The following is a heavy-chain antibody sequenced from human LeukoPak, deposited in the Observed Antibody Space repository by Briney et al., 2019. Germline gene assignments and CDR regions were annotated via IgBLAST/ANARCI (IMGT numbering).Heavy chain of an antibody. D-gene: IGHD1-26*01. Sequence: GGSLRLSCAASGFGFSNYGMHWVRHAPGKGREGGGHIWYDGSNKYYADSLKGRFTISRDNSKNTLFLEMNSLRTEDTAVYYCSRGEWELSDYWGQGTLVTVSS. CDR3: SRGEWELSDY. J-gene: IGHJ4*02. CDR2: IWYDGSNK. V-gene: IGHV3-30*02. CDR1: GFGFSNYG.